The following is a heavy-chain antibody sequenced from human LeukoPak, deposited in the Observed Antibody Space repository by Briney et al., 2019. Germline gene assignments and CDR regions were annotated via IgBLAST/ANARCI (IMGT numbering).Heavy chain of an antibody. Sequence: ASVKVSCKASRSSFNDYSFHWVRQAPGQGLEYMGRVNPTGGGTRYAQKFQGRVPMTRDMSTSTVYMDLPSLRSDDTAVYYCAREVSDFSGTYDWFDPWGQGTLVTVSS. CDR3: AREVSDFSGTYDWFDP. D-gene: IGHD1-26*01. V-gene: IGHV1-46*02. CDR1: RSSFNDYS. J-gene: IGHJ5*02. CDR2: VNPTGGGT.